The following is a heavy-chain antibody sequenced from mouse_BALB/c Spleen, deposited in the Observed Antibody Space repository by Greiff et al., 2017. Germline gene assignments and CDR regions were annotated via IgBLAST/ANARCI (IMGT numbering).Heavy chain of an antibody. CDR2: IWGGGST. V-gene: IGHV2-6-4*01. J-gene: IGHJ4*01. CDR3: AGNYYYGGGYYAMDY. Sequence: QVQLKESGPGLVAPSQSLSITCTVSGFSLSRYSVHWVRQPPGKGLEWLGMIWGGGSTDYNSALKSRLSISKDNSKSQVFLKMNSLQTDDTAMYYCAGNYYYGGGYYAMDYWGQGTSVTVSS. CDR1: GFSLSRYS. D-gene: IGHD1-1*01.